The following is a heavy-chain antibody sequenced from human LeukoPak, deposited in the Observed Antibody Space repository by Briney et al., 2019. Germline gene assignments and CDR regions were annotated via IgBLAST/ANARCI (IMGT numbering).Heavy chain of an antibody. CDR1: GYTFTTYY. V-gene: IGHV1-46*01. Sequence: ASVKVSCKASGYTFTTYYMHWMRQAPGQGPEWMGIINPRGGSTDYARKFQGRITMTSDTSTSTVYMELSSLRSEDTAVYYCARSSGYYSSLFYMHVWGKGTTVTVSS. CDR2: INPRGGST. J-gene: IGHJ6*03. D-gene: IGHD3-22*01. CDR3: ARSSGYYSSLFYMHV.